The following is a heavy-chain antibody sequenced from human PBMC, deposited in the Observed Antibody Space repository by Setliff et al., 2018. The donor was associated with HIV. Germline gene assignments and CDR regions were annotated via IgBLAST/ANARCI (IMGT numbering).Heavy chain of an antibody. CDR2: IWADEITK. Sequence: GGSLRLSCATSGFTFSPYAIHWVRQAPGMGLEWVAMIWADEITKFYADSVKGRFTISRDNSKNTLYLQMNRLRAEDTAVYYCARDCRVGWVFTYGMDVWGQGTTVTVSS. CDR1: GFTFSPYA. D-gene: IGHD6-13*01. J-gene: IGHJ6*02. V-gene: IGHV3-33*01. CDR3: ARDCRVGWVFTYGMDV.